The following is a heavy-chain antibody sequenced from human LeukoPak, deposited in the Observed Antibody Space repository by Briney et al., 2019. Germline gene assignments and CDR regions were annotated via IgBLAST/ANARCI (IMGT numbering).Heavy chain of an antibody. D-gene: IGHD4-23*01. Sequence: GGSLRLSCAASGFTFSDHHIDWVRQAPGKGLEWVGRTRDKANSYTIEYAASEKGRFTISRDDSKNSLYLQMNSLKTEDTAVYYCARVPSSCNGGISLCGAFDIWGQGTMVTVSS. CDR2: TRDKANSYTI. V-gene: IGHV3-72*01. CDR1: GFTFSDHH. J-gene: IGHJ3*02. CDR3: ARVPSSCNGGISLCGAFDI.